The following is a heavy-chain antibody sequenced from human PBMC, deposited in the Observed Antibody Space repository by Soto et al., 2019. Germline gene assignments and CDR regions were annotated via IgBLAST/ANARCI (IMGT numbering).Heavy chain of an antibody. J-gene: IGHJ6*02. CDR1: GGSISSSNW. CDR3: ARSPPYYYGSGSYSPLYYYGMDV. Sequence: QVQLQESGPGLVKPSGTLSLTCAVSGGSISSSNWWSWVRQPPGKGLEWIGEIYHSGSTNYNPSLQSGVPISVDKSQNQFSLKLSSVTAADTAVYYCARSPPYYYGSGSYSPLYYYGMDVWGQGTTVTVSS. V-gene: IGHV4-4*02. D-gene: IGHD3-10*01. CDR2: IYHSGST.